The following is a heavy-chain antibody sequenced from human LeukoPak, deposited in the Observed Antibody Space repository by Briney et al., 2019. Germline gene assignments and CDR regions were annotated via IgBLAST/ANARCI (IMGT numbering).Heavy chain of an antibody. CDR1: GGSISSYY. D-gene: IGHD3-9*01. V-gene: IGHV4-59*08. CDR2: IYYSGST. Sequence: PSETLSLTCTVSGGSISSYYWSWIRQPPGKGLEWIGYIYYSGSTNYNPSLKSRVTISVDTSKNQFSLKLSSVTAADTAVYYCARRLNYDISNWGQGTLVTVSS. CDR3: ARRLNYDISN. J-gene: IGHJ4*02.